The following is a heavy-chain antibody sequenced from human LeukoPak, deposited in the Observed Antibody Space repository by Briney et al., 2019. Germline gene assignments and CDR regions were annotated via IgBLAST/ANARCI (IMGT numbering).Heavy chain of an antibody. D-gene: IGHD3-10*01. CDR2: IIPIFGTA. J-gene: IGHJ4*02. CDR1: GGTFSSYA. CDR3: ARGLLWFGEYQYYFDY. V-gene: IGHV1-69*13. Sequence: SVKVSCKASGGTFSSYAISWVRQAPGQGLEWMGGIIPIFGTANYAQKFQGRVTITADESTSTAYMELSSLRSEDTAVYYCARGLLWFGEYQYYFDYWGQGTLVTVSS.